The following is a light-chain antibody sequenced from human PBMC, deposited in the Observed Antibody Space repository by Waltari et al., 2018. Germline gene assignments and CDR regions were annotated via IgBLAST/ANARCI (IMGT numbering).Light chain of an antibody. V-gene: IGLV6-57*03. CDR1: SGSIASNY. Sequence: NFMLTQPHSVSESPGKTVTISCTRSSGSIASNYVQWFQQRPGSAPTTVIYEDYQRPSGVPDRFSGSIDSSSNSAFLTISGLKTEDEADYYCQSYDGINWMFGGGTKLTVL. CDR2: EDY. CDR3: QSYDGINWM. J-gene: IGLJ3*02.